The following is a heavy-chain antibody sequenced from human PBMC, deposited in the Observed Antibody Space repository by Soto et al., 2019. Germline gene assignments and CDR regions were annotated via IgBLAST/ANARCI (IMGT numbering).Heavy chain of an antibody. CDR1: GFTFSDYD. V-gene: IGHV3-11*01. CDR2: IRSTTSTV. Sequence: QVQLVESGGGLVEPGGSLRLSCAASGFTFSDYDMSWVRQAPGKGLEYISYIRSTTSTVFYADSVKGRFTISRDNAKSSLYLQMNSLRAEDTAVYYCAGLRDNYWGQGTLGTVSS. CDR3: AGLRDNY. D-gene: IGHD3-10*01. J-gene: IGHJ4*02.